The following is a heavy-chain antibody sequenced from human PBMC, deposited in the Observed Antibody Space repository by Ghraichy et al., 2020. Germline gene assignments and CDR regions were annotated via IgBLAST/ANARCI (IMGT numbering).Heavy chain of an antibody. V-gene: IGHV1-18*04. CDR3: ARLDYTDIYYCYGMDV. CDR2: ISAYNGNT. Sequence: ASVKVSCKASGYTFTSYGISWVRQAPGQGLEWMGWISAYNGNTNYAQKLQGRVTMTTDTSTSTAYMELRILRSDDTAVYYCARLDYTDIYYCYGMDVWGQGTTVTVSS. D-gene: IGHD4-11*01. CDR1: GYTFTSYG. J-gene: IGHJ6*02.